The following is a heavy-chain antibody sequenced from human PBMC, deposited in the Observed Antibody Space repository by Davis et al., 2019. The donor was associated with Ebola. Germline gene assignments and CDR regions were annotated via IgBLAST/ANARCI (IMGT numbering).Heavy chain of an antibody. J-gene: IGHJ6*02. D-gene: IGHD3-16*01. Sequence: PSETLSLTCAISGDSVFGKNGAWNWIRQSPSKGLEWRGRTYYTSKWHNDYGESVKSRISINPEPSKNQLSLQLNSVPPENPAVYYCVRGWGRSGLDVWGQGTTVTVSS. V-gene: IGHV6-1*01. CDR1: GDSVFGKNGA. CDR2: TYYTSKWHN. CDR3: VRGWGRSGLDV.